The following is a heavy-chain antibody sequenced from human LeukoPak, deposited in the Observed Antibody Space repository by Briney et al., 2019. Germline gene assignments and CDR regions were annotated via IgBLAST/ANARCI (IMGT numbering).Heavy chain of an antibody. V-gene: IGHV4-34*01. CDR2: INHSGST. J-gene: IGHJ4*02. CDR3: ARHWVAGRHFDY. CDR1: GGSSSGYY. D-gene: IGHD6-19*01. Sequence: SETLSLTCAVYGGSSSGYYWSWIRQPPGKGLEWIGEINHSGSTNYNPSLKSRVTISVDTSKNQFSLKLSSVTAADTAVYYCARHWVAGRHFDYWGQGTLVTVSS.